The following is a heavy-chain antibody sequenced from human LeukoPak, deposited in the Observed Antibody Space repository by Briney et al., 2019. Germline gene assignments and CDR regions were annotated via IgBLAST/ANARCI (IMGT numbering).Heavy chain of an antibody. D-gene: IGHD3-22*01. CDR1: GGSISSYY. V-gene: IGHV4-59*08. CDR3: ARGRDYYDSSGYYPIDY. Sequence: KPSETLSLTCTVSGGSISSYYWSWIRQPPGKGLEWIGSIYHSGSTYYNPSLKSRVTISVDTSKNQFSLKLSSVTAADTAVYYCARGRDYYDSSGYYPIDYWGQGTLVTVSS. CDR2: IYHSGST. J-gene: IGHJ4*02.